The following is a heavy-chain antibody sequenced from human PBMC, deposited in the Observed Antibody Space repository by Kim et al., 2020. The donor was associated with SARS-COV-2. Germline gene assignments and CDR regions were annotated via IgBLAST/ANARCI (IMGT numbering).Heavy chain of an antibody. J-gene: IGHJ6*02. CDR2: IIPIFGTA. Sequence: SVKVSCKASGGTFSSYAISWVRQAPGQGLEWMGGIIPIFGTANYAQKFQGRVTITADESTSTAYMELSSLRSEDTAVYYCARGVHRYNWNYVNYYYYGMDVWGQGTTVTVSS. CDR3: ARGVHRYNWNYVNYYYYGMDV. CDR1: GGTFSSYA. V-gene: IGHV1-69*13. D-gene: IGHD1-7*01.